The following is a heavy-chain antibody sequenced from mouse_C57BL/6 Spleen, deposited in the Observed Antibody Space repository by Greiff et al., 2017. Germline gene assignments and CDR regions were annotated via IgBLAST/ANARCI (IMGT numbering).Heavy chain of an antibody. D-gene: IGHD2-4*01. Sequence: VQLVESGPGLVQPSQSLSITCTVSGFSLTSYGVHWVRQSPGKGLEWLGVIWRGGSTDYNAAFMSRLSITKDNSKSQVFFKMNSLQADDTAIYYCAKKGDYDDAMDYWGQGTSVTVSS. CDR1: GFSLTSYG. J-gene: IGHJ4*01. V-gene: IGHV2-5*01. CDR3: AKKGDYDDAMDY. CDR2: IWRGGST.